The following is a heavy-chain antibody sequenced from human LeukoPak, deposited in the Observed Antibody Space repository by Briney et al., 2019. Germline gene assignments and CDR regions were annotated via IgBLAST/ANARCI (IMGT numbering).Heavy chain of an antibody. J-gene: IGHJ3*02. CDR2: IYTSGST. D-gene: IGHD6-13*01. V-gene: IGHV4-61*02. CDR3: ARGDLGSWYESPMQTYAFDI. Sequence: PSETLSLTCTVSGGSISSGSYYWSWIRQPAGKGLEWIGRIYTSGSTNYNPSLKSRVTISVDTSKNQFSLKLSSVTPEDTAVYYCARGDLGSWYESPMQTYAFDIWGQGTMVTVSS. CDR1: GGSISSGSYY.